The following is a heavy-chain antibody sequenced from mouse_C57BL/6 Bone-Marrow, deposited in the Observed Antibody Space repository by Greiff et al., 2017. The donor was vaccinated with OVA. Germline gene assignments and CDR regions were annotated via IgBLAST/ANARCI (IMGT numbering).Heavy chain of an antibody. Sequence: VKLVESGAELARPGASVKLSCKASGYTFTSYGISWVKQRTGQGLEWIGEIYPRSGNTYYNEKFKGKATLTADKSSSTAYMELRSLTSEDSAVYFCARGPGRFDYWGQGTTLTVSS. CDR2: IYPRSGNT. J-gene: IGHJ2*01. V-gene: IGHV1-81*01. CDR1: GYTFTSYG. CDR3: ARGPGRFDY. D-gene: IGHD3-2*02.